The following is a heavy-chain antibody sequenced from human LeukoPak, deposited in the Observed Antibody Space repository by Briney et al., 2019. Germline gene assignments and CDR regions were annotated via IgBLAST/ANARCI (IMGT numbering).Heavy chain of an antibody. V-gene: IGHV3-9*03. J-gene: IGHJ3*02. CDR1: GFTFDDYA. CDR2: ISWNSGGI. D-gene: IGHD5-18*01. CDR3: AKSMGYSYGHDAFDI. Sequence: GGSLSLSCAASGFTFDDYAIHWVRQAPGKGLEWVSGISWNSGGIGYADSVKGRFTISRDNAKDSLYLQMNSLRAEDMALYYCAKSMGYSYGHDAFDIWGQGTMVTVSS.